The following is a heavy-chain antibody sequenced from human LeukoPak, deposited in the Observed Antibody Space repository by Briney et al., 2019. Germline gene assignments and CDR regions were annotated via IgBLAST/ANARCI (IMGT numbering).Heavy chain of an antibody. CDR1: GCTCSSYA. Sequence: GASVKVSCKASGCTCSSYAISWVRQAPGQGLEWMGGIIPIFGTANYAQKFQGRVTITAEESTSTAYRELSSLRSEHTTVYYCAIATVATTRTWAYWGQGTLVTVSS. J-gene: IGHJ4*02. CDR2: IIPIFGTA. V-gene: IGHV1-69*01. CDR3: AIATVATTRTWAY. D-gene: IGHD4-11*01.